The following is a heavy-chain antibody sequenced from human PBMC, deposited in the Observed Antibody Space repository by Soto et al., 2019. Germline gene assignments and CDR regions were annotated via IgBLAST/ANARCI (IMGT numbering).Heavy chain of an antibody. CDR3: ARDIARIAAAGTDLNPYFDY. CDR1: GYTFTSYA. Sequence: GASVKVSCKASGYTFTSYAMHWVRQAPGQRLEWMGWINAGNGNTKYSQKFQGRVTITRDTSASTAYMELSSLRSEDTAVYYCARDIARIAAAGTDLNPYFDYWGQGTLVTVSS. CDR2: INAGNGNT. V-gene: IGHV1-3*01. D-gene: IGHD6-13*01. J-gene: IGHJ4*02.